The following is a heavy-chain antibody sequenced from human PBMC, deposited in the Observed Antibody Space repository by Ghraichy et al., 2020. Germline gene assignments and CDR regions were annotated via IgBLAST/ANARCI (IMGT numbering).Heavy chain of an antibody. CDR3: AGYSSGYYYDSGGWYFDL. J-gene: IGHJ2*01. CDR1: GGSISSSSYY. Sequence: SETLSLTCTVSGGSISSSSYYWGWIRQPPGKGLEWIGSIYYSGSTYYNPSLKSRVTISVDTSKNQFSLKLSSVTAADTAVYYCAGYSSGYYYDSGGWYFDLWGRGTLVTVSS. V-gene: IGHV4-39*01. CDR2: IYYSGST. D-gene: IGHD3-22*01.